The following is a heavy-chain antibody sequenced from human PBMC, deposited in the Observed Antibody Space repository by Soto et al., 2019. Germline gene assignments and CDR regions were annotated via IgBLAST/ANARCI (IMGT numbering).Heavy chain of an antibody. J-gene: IGHJ6*02. D-gene: IGHD3-3*01. CDR3: ARGGVRFLEWLHQYYYYGMDV. CDR1: GGTFSSYT. V-gene: IGHV1-8*02. CDR2: MNPNSGNT. Sequence: ASVKVSCTASGGTFSSYTISWVRQATGQGLEWMGWMNPNSGNTGYAQKFQGRVTMTRNTSISTAYMELSSLRSEDTAVYYCARGGVRFLEWLHQYYYYGMDVWGQGTTVTVSS.